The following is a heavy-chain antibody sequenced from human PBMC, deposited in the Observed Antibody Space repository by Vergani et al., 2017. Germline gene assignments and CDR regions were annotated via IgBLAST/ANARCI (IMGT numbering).Heavy chain of an antibody. V-gene: IGHV4-30-4*08. CDR3: ARQKDYYMDV. CDR1: GGSISSGDYY. J-gene: IGHJ6*03. CDR2: IYYSGTT. Sequence: QVQLQESGPGLVKPSQTLSLTCTVSGGSISSGDYYWSWIRQPPGKGLGWIGYIYYSGTTYYNPSLESRLTISLDTAESHLSLKLTSVTDADTAVYYCARQKDYYMDVWGKGTTVTVS.